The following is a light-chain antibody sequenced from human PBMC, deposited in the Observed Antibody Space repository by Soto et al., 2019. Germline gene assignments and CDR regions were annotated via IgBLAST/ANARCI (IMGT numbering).Light chain of an antibody. CDR1: SSDVGGYNS. J-gene: IGLJ3*02. Sequence: QSALTQPASVSGSPGQSITISCTGTSSDVGGYNSVSWYQQHPGQAPKFIIYDVTKRPSGVPDRFSGSKSGNTASLTISGLQAEDEADYYCCSYAGSYSWVFGGGTKLTVL. CDR3: CSYAGSYSWV. V-gene: IGLV2-11*01. CDR2: DVT.